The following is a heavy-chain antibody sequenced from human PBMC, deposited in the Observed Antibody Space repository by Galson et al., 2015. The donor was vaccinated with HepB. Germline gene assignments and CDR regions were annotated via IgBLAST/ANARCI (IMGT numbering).Heavy chain of an antibody. CDR3: ARPRYSSGWDY. J-gene: IGHJ4*02. Sequence: GGSISSSSYYWGWIRQPPGKGLEWIGSIYYSGSTYYNPSLKSRVTISVDTSKNQFSLKLSSVTAADTAVYYCARPRYSSGWDYWGQGTLVTVSS. CDR2: IYYSGST. V-gene: IGHV4-39*01. D-gene: IGHD6-19*01. CDR1: GGSISSSSYY.